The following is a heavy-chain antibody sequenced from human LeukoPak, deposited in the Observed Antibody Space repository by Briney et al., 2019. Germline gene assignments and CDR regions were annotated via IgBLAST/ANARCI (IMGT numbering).Heavy chain of an antibody. D-gene: IGHD6-19*01. CDR1: GFTFNSYA. CDR2: ISGSGDST. CDR3: AKDAQWLGSFDY. J-gene: IGHJ4*02. V-gene: IGHV3-23*01. Sequence: PGGSLRLSCAASGFTFNSYAMSWVRQAPGKGLEWVSAISGSGDSTNYADSVKGRFTISRDNSKNTLYLQMNSLRAEDTAVYYCAKDAQWLGSFDYWGQGTLVTVSS.